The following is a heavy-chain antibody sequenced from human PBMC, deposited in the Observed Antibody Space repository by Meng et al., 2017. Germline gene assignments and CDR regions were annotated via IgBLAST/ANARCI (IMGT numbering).Heavy chain of an antibody. CDR3: ARRIKLGSSWSRIDY. J-gene: IGHJ4*02. Sequence: GESLKISCKGSGYSFTSYWIGWVRQMPGKGLEWMGIIYPGDSDTRYSPSFQGQVTISADKSISTAYLQRSSLKASDTAMYYCARRIKLGSSWSRIDYWGQGTLVTVSS. D-gene: IGHD6-13*01. CDR1: GYSFTSYW. CDR2: IYPGDSDT. V-gene: IGHV5-51*01.